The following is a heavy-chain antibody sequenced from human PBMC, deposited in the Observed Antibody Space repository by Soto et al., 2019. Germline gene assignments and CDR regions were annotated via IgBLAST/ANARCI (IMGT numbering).Heavy chain of an antibody. D-gene: IGHD4-17*01. CDR3: ARLEDYGDSFDY. CDR2: IYYSGST. Sequence: SETLSLTCTVSGGSISSYYLSWIRQPPGKGLEWIGYIYYSGSTNYNPSLKSRVTISVDTSKNQFSLKLSSVTAADTAVYYCARLEDYGDSFDYWGQGTLVTVSS. V-gene: IGHV4-59*08. J-gene: IGHJ4*02. CDR1: GGSISSYY.